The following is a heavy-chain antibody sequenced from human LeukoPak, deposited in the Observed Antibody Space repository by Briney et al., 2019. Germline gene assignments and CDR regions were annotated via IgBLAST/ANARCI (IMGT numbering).Heavy chain of an antibody. D-gene: IGHD3-16*01. J-gene: IGHJ4*02. CDR2: ISSSGSTI. CDR3: AKDRLGGPYFFHY. V-gene: IGHV3-48*03. Sequence: PGGSLRLSCAASGFTFSSYEMNWVRQAPGKGLEWVSYISSSGSTIYYADSVKGRFTIPRDNSKNTLYLQINSLRAEDTAVYFCAKDRLGGPYFFHYWGQGTLVTVSS. CDR1: GFTFSSYE.